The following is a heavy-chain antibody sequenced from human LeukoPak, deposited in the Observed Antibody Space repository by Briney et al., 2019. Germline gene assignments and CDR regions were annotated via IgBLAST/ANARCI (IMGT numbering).Heavy chain of an antibody. CDR3: AKDRDNYDSSGYYLLATY. D-gene: IGHD3-22*01. J-gene: IGHJ4*02. CDR2: ISGSGGST. Sequence: PGGSLRLSCAASGFTFSSYAMSWVRQAPGKGLEWVSAISGSGGSTYYADSVKGRFTISRDNSKNTLYLQMNSLRAEDTAVYYCAKDRDNYDSSGYYLLATYWGQGTLVTVSS. V-gene: IGHV3-23*01. CDR1: GFTFSSYA.